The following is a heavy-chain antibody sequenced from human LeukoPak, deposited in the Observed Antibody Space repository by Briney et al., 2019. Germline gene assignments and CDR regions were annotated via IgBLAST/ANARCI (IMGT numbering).Heavy chain of an antibody. CDR1: GGSFSGYY. D-gene: IGHD2-2*01. CDR3: ARAQYCSSTSCYLRRLPHAFDI. V-gene: IGHV4-34*01. CDR2: INHSGST. J-gene: IGHJ3*02. Sequence: SETLSLTCAVYGGSFSGYYWSWIRQPPGKGLEWIGEINHSGSTNYNPSLKSRVTISVDTSKNQFSLKLSSVTAADTAVYYCARAQYCSSTSCYLRRLPHAFDIWGQGTMVTVSS.